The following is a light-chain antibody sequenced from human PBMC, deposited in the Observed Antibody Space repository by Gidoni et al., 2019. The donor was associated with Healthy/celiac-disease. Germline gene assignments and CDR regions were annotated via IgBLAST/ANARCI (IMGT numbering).Light chain of an antibody. J-gene: IGKJ2*01. V-gene: IGKV1-33*01. CDR3: QQYDNLPYT. CDR1: QDISTY. CDR2: DAS. Sequence: PMTKCRSSLSASVGARVTITCRASQDISTYLNWYQQKPGKAPKLLIYDASNLEKVVPSRFSGSGSGTYFTFTISSLPPEYTVTYYCQQYDNLPYTFGQGTKLEIK.